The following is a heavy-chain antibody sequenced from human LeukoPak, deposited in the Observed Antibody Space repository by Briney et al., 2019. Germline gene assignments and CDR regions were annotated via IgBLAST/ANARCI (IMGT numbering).Heavy chain of an antibody. J-gene: IGHJ2*01. CDR1: NGSISTDY. D-gene: IGHD6-19*01. CDR2: IYHSGTT. CDR3: ARDSFGSRWFAL. Sequence: SETLSLTCTVCNGSISTDYRSWDRQPLGKGLEWIGHIYHSGTTIYSPTLKSRVAMSVDTSKNHFSLHLTSVTAADTAVYFSARDSFGSRWFALGGRGTLVAVSS. V-gene: IGHV4-59*01.